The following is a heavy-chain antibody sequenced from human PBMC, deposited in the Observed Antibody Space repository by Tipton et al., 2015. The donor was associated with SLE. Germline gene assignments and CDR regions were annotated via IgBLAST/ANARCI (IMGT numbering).Heavy chain of an antibody. J-gene: IGHJ4*02. CDR3: ATERSPDY. V-gene: IGHV3-21*06. CDR1: GFTFSSYS. D-gene: IGHD6-19*01. Sequence: LSLTCAASGFTFSSYSMNWVRQAPGKGLEWISSISSVNNYIQYSDSVKGRFTISRDNAKNSLFLQMTSLTAEDTAVYYCATERSPDYWGRGTLVTVSS. CDR2: ISSVNNYI.